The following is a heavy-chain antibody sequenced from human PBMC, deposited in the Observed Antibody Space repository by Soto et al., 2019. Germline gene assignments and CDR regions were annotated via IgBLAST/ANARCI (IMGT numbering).Heavy chain of an antibody. D-gene: IGHD5-18*01. Sequence: PTPTLTVTLSISVFSLSFKKMGVGWFRQPPGKALEWLALIYWDDDEGYSPSLKSRLTITKDTSKNQVVLTMTNMDPVDTATYYCAQRPRGYSYYGPDYCGQRTLGTGSS. CDR2: IYWDDDE. CDR1: VFSLSFKKMG. CDR3: AQRPRGYSYYGPDY. J-gene: IGHJ4*01. V-gene: IGHV2-5*02.